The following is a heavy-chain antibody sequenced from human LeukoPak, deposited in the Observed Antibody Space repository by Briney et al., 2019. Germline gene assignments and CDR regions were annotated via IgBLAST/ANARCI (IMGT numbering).Heavy chain of an antibody. V-gene: IGHV3-23*01. CDR3: AKDPNYDSSGSLHY. Sequence: GGSLRLSCAASGFTFSSYAMSWVRQAPGKGLEWVSAISGSGGSTYYADSVKGRFTISRDNSKNTLYLRMNSLRAEDTAVYYCAKDPNYDSSGSLHYWGQGTLVTVSS. D-gene: IGHD3-22*01. J-gene: IGHJ4*02. CDR1: GFTFSSYA. CDR2: ISGSGGST.